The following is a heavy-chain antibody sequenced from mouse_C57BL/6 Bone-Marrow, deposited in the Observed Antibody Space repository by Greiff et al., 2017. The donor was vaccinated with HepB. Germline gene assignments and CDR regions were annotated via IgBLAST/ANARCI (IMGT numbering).Heavy chain of an antibody. J-gene: IGHJ4*01. Sequence: VQLQQSGPGLVQPSQSLSITCTVSGFSLTSYGVHWVRQSPGKGLEWLGVIWSGGSTDYNAAFISRLTISKDNSKSHGFFKMNSLQADDTDIYYCARNKGYSNFYYAMDFWGQGTSVTVSS. CDR2: IWSGGST. CDR3: ARNKGYSNFYYAMDF. D-gene: IGHD2-5*01. CDR1: GFSLTSYG. V-gene: IGHV2-2*01.